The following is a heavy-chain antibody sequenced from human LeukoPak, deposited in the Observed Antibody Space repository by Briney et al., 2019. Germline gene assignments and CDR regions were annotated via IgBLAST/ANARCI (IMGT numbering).Heavy chain of an antibody. Sequence: PSETLSLTCTVSGYSISSGYYWGWIRQPPGKGLEWIGSFYDSGNTYYNPSLKSRVTISVDTSKNQFSLRLSSVTAADTAVYYCARESLTWLQSRTSWFDPWGQGTLVTVSS. CDR1: GYSISSGYY. D-gene: IGHD5-24*01. CDR2: FYDSGNT. V-gene: IGHV4-38-2*02. J-gene: IGHJ5*02. CDR3: ARESLTWLQSRTSWFDP.